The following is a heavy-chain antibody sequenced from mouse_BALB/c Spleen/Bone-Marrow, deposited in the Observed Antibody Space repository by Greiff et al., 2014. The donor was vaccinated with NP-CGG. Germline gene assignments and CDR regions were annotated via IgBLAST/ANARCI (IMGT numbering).Heavy chain of an antibody. CDR3: TSSGTLGTFDY. CDR2: ISSGSSTI. V-gene: IGHV5-17*02. J-gene: IGHJ4*01. CDR1: GFTFSSFG. D-gene: IGHD3-1*01. Sequence: VQLQQSGGGLVQPGGSRKLSCAASGFTFSSFGMHWVRQAPEKGLEWVAYISSGSSTIYYADTMKGRFTISRDNPKNTLFLQMTSLRFAATAMYCCTSSGTLGTFDYWGQGTSVTVSS.